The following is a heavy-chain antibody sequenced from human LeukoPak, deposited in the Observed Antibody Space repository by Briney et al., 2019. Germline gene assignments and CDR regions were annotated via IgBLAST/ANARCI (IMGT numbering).Heavy chain of an antibody. D-gene: IGHD3-16*02. J-gene: IGHJ4*02. Sequence: SETLSLTCTVSGGSLSSSSYYWGWIRQPPGKGLEWIGSIYYSGSTYYNPSLKSRVTISVDTSKNQFSLKLSSVTAADTAVYYCARHNAMITFGGVIASYYFDYWGQGTLVTVSS. CDR2: IYYSGST. V-gene: IGHV4-39*01. CDR1: GGSLSSSSYY. CDR3: ARHNAMITFGGVIASYYFDY.